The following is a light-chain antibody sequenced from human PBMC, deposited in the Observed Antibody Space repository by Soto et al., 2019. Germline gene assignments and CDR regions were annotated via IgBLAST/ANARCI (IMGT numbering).Light chain of an antibody. CDR2: SAS. CDR3: QHHGYLIG. V-gene: IGKV3-20*01. Sequence: EIVLTQSPGTLSLSPGERATLSCRASQSVRSTYLAWFQQKPGQAPRLLIYSASSRAAGIPDRFSGSGSGPDFTLTISRLEPEDFAVYFCQHHGYLIGFGGGTKLESK. J-gene: IGKJ4*01. CDR1: QSVRSTY.